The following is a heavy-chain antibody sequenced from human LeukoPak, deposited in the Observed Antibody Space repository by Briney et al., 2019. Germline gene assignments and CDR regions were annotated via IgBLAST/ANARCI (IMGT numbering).Heavy chain of an antibody. Sequence: GGSLRLSCAASGFTFSNYAMSWVRQAPGKGLEWVANIKQDGSEKYYVDSVKGRFTISRDNAKNSLYLQMNSLRAEDTAVYYCARDHPMERVWFGELLYDYWGQGTLVTVSS. CDR1: GFTFSNYA. J-gene: IGHJ4*02. D-gene: IGHD3-10*01. CDR2: IKQDGSEK. CDR3: ARDHPMERVWFGELLYDY. V-gene: IGHV3-7*01.